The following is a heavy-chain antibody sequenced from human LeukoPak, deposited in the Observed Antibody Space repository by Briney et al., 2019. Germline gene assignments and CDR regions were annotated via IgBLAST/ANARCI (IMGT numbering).Heavy chain of an antibody. CDR3: ASPKYDILTGYYGGDAFDI. CDR1: GYSFTSYW. D-gene: IGHD3-9*01. CDR2: IYPGDSDT. V-gene: IGHV5-51*01. Sequence: PGESLKISCKGSGYSFTSYWIGWVRQMPGKGLEWMGIIYPGDSDTRYSPSFQGQVTISADKPISTAYLQWSSLKASDTAMYYCASPKYDILTGYYGGDAFDIWGQGTMVTVSS. J-gene: IGHJ3*02.